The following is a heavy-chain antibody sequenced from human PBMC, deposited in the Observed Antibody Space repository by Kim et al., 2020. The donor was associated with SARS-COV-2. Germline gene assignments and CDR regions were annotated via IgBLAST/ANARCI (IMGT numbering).Heavy chain of an antibody. CDR3: ARGVLITIFGVVREFDY. CDR1: GGSISSYY. V-gene: IGHV4-59*01. Sequence: SETLSLTCTVSGGSISSYYWSWIRQPPGKGLEWIGYIYYSGSTNYNPSLKSRVTISVDTSKNQFSLKLSSVTAADTAVYYCARGVLITIFGVVREFDYCGQGAPGTVSS. D-gene: IGHD3-3*01. CDR2: IYYSGST. J-gene: IGHJ4*02.